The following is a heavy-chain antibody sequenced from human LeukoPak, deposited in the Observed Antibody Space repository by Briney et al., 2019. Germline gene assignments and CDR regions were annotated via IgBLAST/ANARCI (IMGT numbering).Heavy chain of an antibody. D-gene: IGHD3-22*01. CDR2: ISYDGSNK. CDR1: GFTFGSYA. V-gene: IGHV3-30-3*01. J-gene: IGHJ4*02. CDR3: ARGDSLIVVVTEFDY. Sequence: GGSLRLSCAASGFTFGSYAMHWVRQAPGKGLEWVAVISYDGSNKYYADSVKGRFTISRDNSKNTLYLQMNSLRAEDTAMYYCARGDSLIVVVTEFDYWGQGTLVTVSS.